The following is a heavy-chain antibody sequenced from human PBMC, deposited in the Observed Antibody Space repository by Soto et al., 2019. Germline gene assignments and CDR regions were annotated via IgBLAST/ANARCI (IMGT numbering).Heavy chain of an antibody. D-gene: IGHD3-22*01. CDR3: AKNYFDNGYYGMDV. CDR2: VSGSGGTT. CDR1: GFTFSSYA. V-gene: IGHV3-23*01. J-gene: IGHJ6*02. Sequence: GGSLRLSCAASGFTFSSYAMSWVRQAPGKGLEWVSAVSGSGGTTYYADSVKGRFTISRDNSKNMLYLQMSSLRVEDTAVYSCAKNYFDNGYYGMDVWGQGTTVTVSS.